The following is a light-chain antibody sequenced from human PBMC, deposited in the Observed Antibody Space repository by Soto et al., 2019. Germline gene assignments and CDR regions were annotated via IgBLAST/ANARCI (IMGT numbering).Light chain of an antibody. Sequence: SVLTQSPATLSLPPGERATLSCRASQSVSSYLAWYQQKPGQAPRLLIYDASNRATGIPDRFSGSGSGTDFTLTISRLEPEDFAVYYCQQYGTSPITFGQGTRLEIK. CDR1: QSVSSY. CDR2: DAS. V-gene: IGKV3-20*01. CDR3: QQYGTSPIT. J-gene: IGKJ5*01.